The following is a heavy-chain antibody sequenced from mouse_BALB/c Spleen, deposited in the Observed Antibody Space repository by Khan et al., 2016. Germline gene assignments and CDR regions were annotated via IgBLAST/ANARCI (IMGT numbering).Heavy chain of an antibody. J-gene: IGHJ1*01. Sequence: QIQLVQSGPELKKPGETVRISCKASGYTFTTAGMQWVQKMPGKGLKWIGWINTHSGVPKYAEDFKGRFAFSLETSASTAYLQISNLKNEDTATYYCARRGNFFHWYVDVWGAGTTVTVSS. CDR2: INTHSGVP. V-gene: IGHV9-4*02. CDR1: GYTFTTAG. D-gene: IGHD2-1*01. CDR3: ARRGNFFHWYVDV.